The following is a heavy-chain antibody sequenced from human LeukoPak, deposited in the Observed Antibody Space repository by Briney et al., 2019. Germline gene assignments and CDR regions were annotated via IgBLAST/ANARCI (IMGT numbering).Heavy chain of an antibody. Sequence: SETLSLTCTVSGGSITSFYWSWVRQPAGKGLEWIGRTYSSGTTNYNPSLKSRVTMSVDSSENQFSLKLTSVTAADTAVYYCAGYTNVRIDFWGQGTLVTVSS. J-gene: IGHJ4*02. CDR2: TYSSGTT. V-gene: IGHV4-4*07. D-gene: IGHD2-8*01. CDR3: AGYTNVRIDF. CDR1: GGSITSFY.